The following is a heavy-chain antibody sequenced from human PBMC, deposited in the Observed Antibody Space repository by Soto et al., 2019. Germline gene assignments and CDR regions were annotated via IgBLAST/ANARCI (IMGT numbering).Heavy chain of an antibody. CDR3: ARHGYNYGGGYFDY. CDR1: GVTVSSNY. V-gene: IGHV3-66*04. D-gene: IGHD5-18*01. J-gene: IGHJ4*02. Sequence: EVQLVESGGGLVQPGGSLRLSCAASGVTVSSNYMSWVRQAPGKGLEWVSVIYSGGSTYYADSVKARFTISRDNSKNTLYLQMTSLRAEDTAVYYCARHGYNYGGGYFDYWGQGTLVTVSS. CDR2: IYSGGST.